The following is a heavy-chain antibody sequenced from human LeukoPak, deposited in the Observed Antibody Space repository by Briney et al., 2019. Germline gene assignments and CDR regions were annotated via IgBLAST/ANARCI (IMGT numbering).Heavy chain of an antibody. CDR2: ILYDGSNK. J-gene: IGHJ4*02. Sequence: GGSLRLSCAASGFTFSSYEMHWVRQAPGKGLEWVAFILYDGSNKYYADSVKGRFTISRDNSKNTLYLQMNSLRAEDTAVYYCAKVRGWGQGTLVTVSS. CDR3: AKVRG. CDR1: GFTFSSYE. V-gene: IGHV3-30*02.